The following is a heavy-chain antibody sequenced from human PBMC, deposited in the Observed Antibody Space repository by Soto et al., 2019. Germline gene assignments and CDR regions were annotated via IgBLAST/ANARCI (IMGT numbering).Heavy chain of an antibody. CDR1: GGSISSYY. CDR2: IYYSGST. V-gene: IGHV4-59*01. J-gene: IGHJ6*02. Sequence: ETLSLTCTVSGGSISSYYWSWIRQPPGKGLEWIGYIYYSGSTNYNPSLKSRVTISVDTSKNQFSLKLSSVTAADTAVYYCARGVDTAMVPLYYYYGMDVWGQGTTVTVSS. D-gene: IGHD5-18*01. CDR3: ARGVDTAMVPLYYYYGMDV.